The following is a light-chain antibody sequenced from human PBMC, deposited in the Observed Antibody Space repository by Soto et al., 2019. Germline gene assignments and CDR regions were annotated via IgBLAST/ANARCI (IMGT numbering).Light chain of an antibody. J-gene: IGKJ1*01. Sequence: IVMTQSPATLSMSPGERATLSCRASQSLNRDLAWYQQKPGQSPRLLIFGASIRATGIPARFSGSGSGTEFTLTIGSLQSEDCALYYCQQYYSTPWTFGQGTKVEIK. CDR3: QQYYSTPWT. CDR1: QSLNRD. V-gene: IGKV3-15*01. CDR2: GAS.